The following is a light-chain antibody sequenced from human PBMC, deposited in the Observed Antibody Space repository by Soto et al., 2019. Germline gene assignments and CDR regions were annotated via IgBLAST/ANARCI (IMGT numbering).Light chain of an antibody. J-gene: IGLJ1*01. CDR3: GSWDSSVSAYV. V-gene: IGLV1-51*01. Sequence: QSVLTQPPSVSAAPGQKVTISCSGSSSNIGGNSVSWYQQLPGTAPKLLIYDDDKRPSGIPDRFSGSKSGTSATLGITGFQTGDEADYYCGSWDSSVSAYVFATGTKVTVL. CDR2: DDD. CDR1: SSNIGGNS.